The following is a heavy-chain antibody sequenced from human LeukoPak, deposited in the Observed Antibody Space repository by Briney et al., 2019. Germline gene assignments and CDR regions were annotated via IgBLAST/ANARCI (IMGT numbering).Heavy chain of an antibody. D-gene: IGHD3-22*01. V-gene: IGHV1-2*02. CDR2: INPNSGGT. J-gene: IGHJ4*02. CDR3: ARDAPLNYDSSGYSAY. CDR1: GYTFTGYY. Sequence: ASVKVSCKASGYTFTGYYMHWVRQAPGQGLEWMGWINPNSGGTNYAQKFQGRVTMTRDTSISTAYMELSRLRSDDTAVYYCARDAPLNYDSSGYSAYWGQGTLVTVSS.